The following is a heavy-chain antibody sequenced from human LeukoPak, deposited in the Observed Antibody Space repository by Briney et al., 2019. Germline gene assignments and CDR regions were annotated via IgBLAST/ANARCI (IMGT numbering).Heavy chain of an antibody. Sequence: PGGSLRLSCAASGFTVSSNYMSWVRQAPGKGLEWVSVIYSGGNTYYADSVKGRFTISRDNSKNTLYLQMNSLRVEDTAVYYCARDSSPPSSFYYMDVWGKGTTVTVSS. V-gene: IGHV3-53*01. CDR1: GFTVSSNY. J-gene: IGHJ6*03. CDR3: ARDSSPPSSFYYMDV. CDR2: IYSGGNT.